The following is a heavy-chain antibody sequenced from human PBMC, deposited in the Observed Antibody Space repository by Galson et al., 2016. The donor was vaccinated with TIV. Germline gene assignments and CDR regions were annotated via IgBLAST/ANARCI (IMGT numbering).Heavy chain of an antibody. CDR3: ARDRVVDATYYYYYFGLDV. D-gene: IGHD2-15*01. J-gene: IGHJ6*02. CDR1: GLSVGINY. V-gene: IGHV3-66*02. CDR2: ISDGGKT. Sequence: SLRLSCAASGLSVGINYMTWVRQAPGKGLEWVSLISDGGKTYYPDSVKGRFTISRDNSKNTLYPQMNSLRVADTAVYYCARDRVVDATYYYYYFGLDVWGQGTAVTVSS.